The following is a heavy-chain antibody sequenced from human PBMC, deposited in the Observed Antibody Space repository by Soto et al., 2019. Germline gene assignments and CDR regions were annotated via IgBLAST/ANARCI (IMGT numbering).Heavy chain of an antibody. D-gene: IGHD2-15*01. V-gene: IGHV3-13*01. CDR2: IGTAGDT. CDR1: GFTFSSYD. CDR3: ARDRSLGYCSGGSCYYYYYMDV. J-gene: IGHJ6*03. Sequence: GGSLRLSCAASGFTFSSYDMHWVRQATGKGLEWVSAIGTAGDTYYPGSVKGRFTISRENAKNSLYLQMNSLRAGDTAVYYCARDRSLGYCSGGSCYYYYYMDVWGKGTTVTVSS.